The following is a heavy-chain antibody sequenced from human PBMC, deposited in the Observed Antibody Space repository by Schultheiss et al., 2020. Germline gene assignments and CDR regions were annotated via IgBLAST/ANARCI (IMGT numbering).Heavy chain of an antibody. Sequence: GESLKISCAASGFTFSSYGMHWVRQAPGKGLEWVGRIKSKTDGGTTDYAAPVKGRFTISRDDSKNTLYLQMNSPRAEDTAVYYCASLGYSSSSPRVDVWGQGTTVTVS. J-gene: IGHJ6*02. CDR1: GFTFSSYG. D-gene: IGHD6-13*01. CDR3: ASLGYSSSSPRVDV. V-gene: IGHV3-15*01. CDR2: IKSKTDGGTT.